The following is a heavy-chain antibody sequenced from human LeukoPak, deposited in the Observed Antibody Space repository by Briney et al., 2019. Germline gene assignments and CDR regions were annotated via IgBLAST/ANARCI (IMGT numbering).Heavy chain of an antibody. J-gene: IGHJ5*02. CDR1: GGSINSY. CDR2: ISGSGTI. D-gene: IGHD3-10*01. Sequence: PSETLSLTCTVSGGSINSYWSWIRQPAGKGLEWIGCISGSGTITYNPALQSRLSISIDTSKNQFSLKLMSVTAADTAVYYCARDSGTTGEVKFDPWGQGTLVTVSS. CDR3: ARDSGTTGEVKFDP. V-gene: IGHV4-4*07.